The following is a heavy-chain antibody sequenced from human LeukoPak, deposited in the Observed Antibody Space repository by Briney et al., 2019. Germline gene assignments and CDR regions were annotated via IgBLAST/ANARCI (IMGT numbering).Heavy chain of an antibody. J-gene: IGHJ3*02. CDR2: ITTDGTTT. V-gene: IGHV3-64*01. Sequence: GGSLRLSCTASGFTFKTYAMHWVRQAPGGGLEYVSSITTDGTTTYHANSVKGRFTISRDNSKNTLYLQMGRLRVEDMALYYCARDAITSGWFDAYDMWGQGTMVTVSS. CDR1: GFTFKTYA. CDR3: ARDAITSGWFDAYDM. D-gene: IGHD6-19*01.